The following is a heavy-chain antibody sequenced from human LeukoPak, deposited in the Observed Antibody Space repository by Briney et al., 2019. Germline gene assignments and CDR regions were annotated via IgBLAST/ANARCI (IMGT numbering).Heavy chain of an antibody. J-gene: IGHJ4*02. CDR1: GFAFSAYS. Sequence: GGSLRLSCAASGFAFSAYSMNWVRQAPGKGLEWVSSISSSSSYIYYADSVKGRFTISRDNAKNSLYLQMNSLRAEDTAVYYCARDTDGDYDHWGQGTLVTVPS. V-gene: IGHV3-21*01. CDR2: ISSSSSYI. CDR3: ARDTDGDYDH. D-gene: IGHD4-17*01.